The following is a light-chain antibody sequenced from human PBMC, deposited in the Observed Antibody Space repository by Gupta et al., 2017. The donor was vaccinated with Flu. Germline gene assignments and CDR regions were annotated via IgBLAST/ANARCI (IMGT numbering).Light chain of an antibody. V-gene: IGLV1-51*01. J-gene: IGLJ2*01. CDR2: DNV. CDR3: GVGDTCLAGGI. Sequence: QSVLTHAPSVSAAPGQKVLLSCHGSSSNIGLHGVSWYQQLPGTAPKLLIYDNVKRPSETPYRFSGSRSGTSATLGITRLQTGNEADYYCGVGDTCLAGGIFGGGTKLTVL. CDR1: SSNIGLHG.